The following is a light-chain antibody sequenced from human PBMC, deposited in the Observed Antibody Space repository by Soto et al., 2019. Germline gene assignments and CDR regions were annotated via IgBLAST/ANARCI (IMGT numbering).Light chain of an antibody. J-gene: IGKJ1*01. Sequence: EIVLTQSPATLSLSPGERATLSCRASQSVSSYLAWYQQKPGQAPRLLIYDASNRATGIPARFSGSGSGTDFTLTISSLEPEDFAVYYCQQRSNWLWTVGQGTKVDIK. CDR3: QQRSNWLWT. CDR2: DAS. CDR1: QSVSSY. V-gene: IGKV3-11*01.